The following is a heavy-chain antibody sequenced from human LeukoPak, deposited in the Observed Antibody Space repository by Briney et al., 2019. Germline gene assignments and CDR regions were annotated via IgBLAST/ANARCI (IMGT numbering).Heavy chain of an antibody. J-gene: IGHJ3*02. CDR3: ARHIASVAFDI. D-gene: IGHD2-21*01. CDR1: GGSISSGTYY. V-gene: IGHV4-61*02. CDR2: FYTSGST. Sequence: SQTLSLTCTVSGGSISSGTYYWSWIRQPAGKGLEWIGRFYTSGSTNYNPSLKSRVTISVDTSKNQFSLKLSSVTAADTAVYYCARHIASVAFDIWGQGTMVTVSS.